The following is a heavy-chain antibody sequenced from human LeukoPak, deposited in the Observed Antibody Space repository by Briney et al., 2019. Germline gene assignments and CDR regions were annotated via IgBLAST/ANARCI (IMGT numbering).Heavy chain of an antibody. CDR3: ASSQQLVHDAFDY. J-gene: IGHJ4*02. V-gene: IGHV4-59*12. D-gene: IGHD6-13*01. Sequence: SETLSLTCTVSGGSISSYYWSWIRQPPGQGLELIGHIYYSGSTNYNPSLKSRVTVSVDTSKNQFSLKLSSVTAGDTAVYYCASSQQLVHDAFDYWGQGTLVSVSS. CDR1: GGSISSYY. CDR2: IYYSGST.